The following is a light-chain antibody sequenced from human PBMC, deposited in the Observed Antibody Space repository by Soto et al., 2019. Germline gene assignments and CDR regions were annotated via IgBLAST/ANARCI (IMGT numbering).Light chain of an antibody. CDR1: QAIRND. V-gene: IGKV1-6*01. Sequence: AIQMTQSPSSLSASVGDRVTITCRASQAIRNDLGWYQQKPGKAPKLLIYAASHLQSGVPSRFSGSGADTDFTLTINNLQPEDFATYYCLQDYNYPRTFGQGTNLEIK. CDR2: AAS. J-gene: IGKJ2*01. CDR3: LQDYNYPRT.